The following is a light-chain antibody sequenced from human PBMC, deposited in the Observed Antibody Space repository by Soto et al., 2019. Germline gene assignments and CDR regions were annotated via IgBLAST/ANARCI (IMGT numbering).Light chain of an antibody. CDR1: QSISSW. V-gene: IGKV1-5*03. CDR2: KAS. Sequence: DIQMTQSPSTLSAFVGDRVTITCRASQSISSWLAWYQQKPGKAPKVLIYKASSLESGVPSRFSGSGSGTEFTLTISSLQPDDVATYYCQQYSTYWTFGQGTKLEIK. CDR3: QQYSTYWT. J-gene: IGKJ1*01.